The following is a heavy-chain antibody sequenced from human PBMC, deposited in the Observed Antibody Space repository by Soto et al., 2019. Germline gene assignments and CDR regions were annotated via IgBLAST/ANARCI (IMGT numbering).Heavy chain of an antibody. CDR3: ARGPPVVYSSSNGYFDL. D-gene: IGHD6-13*01. Sequence: EVQLVEYGGGLVQPGGSLRLSCAASGFTFSSHDMHWVRQATGKGLEWVSAIGTAGDTYYPGSVKGRFTISRENAKNSLYLQMNSLSAEDTAVYYCARGPPVVYSSSNGYFDLWGRVPLVTVSS. CDR1: GFTFSSHD. J-gene: IGHJ2*01. V-gene: IGHV3-13*01. CDR2: IGTAGDT.